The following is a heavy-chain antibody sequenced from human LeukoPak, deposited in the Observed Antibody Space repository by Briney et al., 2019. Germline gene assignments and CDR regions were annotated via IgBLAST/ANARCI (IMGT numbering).Heavy chain of an antibody. CDR3: TTLGYSGYAFNC. J-gene: IGHJ4*02. CDR1: GFIFSNVW. V-gene: IGHV3-15*01. Sequence: GGSLRLSCAASGFIFSNVWMTWVRQAPGKGLEWVGRIKSKTHGGTMDYAAPVKGRFTISRDDSNSTLLLQVNDLKTEDTAMYYCTTLGYSGYAFNCWGQGTLVTVSS. D-gene: IGHD3-22*01. CDR2: IKSKTHGGTM.